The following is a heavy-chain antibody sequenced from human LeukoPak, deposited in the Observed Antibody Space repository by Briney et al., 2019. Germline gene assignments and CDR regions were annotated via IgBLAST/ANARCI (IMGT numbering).Heavy chain of an antibody. Sequence: GGSLRLSCAASGFTFSSYAMSWVRQAPGKGLEWVSAISGSGGSTYYADSVKGRFTISRDNSKNTLYLQMSSLRAEDTAVYYCAKVVPVATIEGPFDYWGQGTLVTVSS. CDR3: AKVVPVATIEGPFDY. J-gene: IGHJ4*02. D-gene: IGHD5-12*01. V-gene: IGHV3-23*01. CDR1: GFTFSSYA. CDR2: ISGSGGST.